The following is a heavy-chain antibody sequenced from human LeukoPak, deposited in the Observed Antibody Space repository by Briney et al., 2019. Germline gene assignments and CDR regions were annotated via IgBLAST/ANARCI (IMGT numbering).Heavy chain of an antibody. D-gene: IGHD5-12*01. CDR1: GGSISSGSYY. CDR2: IYTSGST. J-gene: IGHJ5*02. V-gene: IGHV4-61*02. CDR3: ARNSGYDLNWFDP. Sequence: SQTLSLTCTVSGGSISSGSYYWSWIRQPAGKGLEWIGRIYTSGSTNYNPSLKSRVTISVYTSKNQFSLKLSSVTAADTAVYYCARNSGYDLNWFDPWGQGTLVTVSS.